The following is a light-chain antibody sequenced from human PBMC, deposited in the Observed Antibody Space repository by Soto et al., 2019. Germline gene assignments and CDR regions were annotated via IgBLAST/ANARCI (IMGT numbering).Light chain of an antibody. CDR2: DVN. J-gene: IGLJ1*01. CDR3: CSYAGGYTVDV. Sequence: QSALTQPRSVSGSPGQSVAISCTGTSSDVGGYNYVSWYQQHPGKAPKLMIYDVNKRPSGVPDRFSGSNSGNTASLTISGLPAEDEADYYCCSYAGGYTVDVFGTGTKLTVL. CDR1: SSDVGGYNY. V-gene: IGLV2-11*01.